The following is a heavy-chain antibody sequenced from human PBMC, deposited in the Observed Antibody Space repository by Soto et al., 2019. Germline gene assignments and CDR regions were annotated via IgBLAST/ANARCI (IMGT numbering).Heavy chain of an antibody. CDR1: GGSISSSGYS. Sequence: SETLSLTCAVSGGSISSSGYSWSWIRQPPGKGLEWIGSIYHSGSTYYNPSLKSRVTISVDRSKNQFSLKLSPVTAADTAVYYCARGRDCTNGVCLFDYWGQGTLVTVSS. V-gene: IGHV4-30-2*01. J-gene: IGHJ4*02. CDR2: IYHSGST. CDR3: ARGRDCTNGVCLFDY. D-gene: IGHD2-8*01.